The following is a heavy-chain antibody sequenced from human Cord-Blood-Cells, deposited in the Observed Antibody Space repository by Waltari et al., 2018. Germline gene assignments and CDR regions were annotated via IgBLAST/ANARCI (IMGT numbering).Heavy chain of an antibody. CDR2: INHSGST. Sequence: QVQLQQWGAGLLKPSETLSLTCAVYGGSFSGYYWSWTRQPPGKGLEWIGEINHSGSTNYNPSLKSRVTISVDTSKNQFSLKLSSVTAADTAVYYCARHAIRTFDYWGQGTLVTVSS. CDR3: ARHAIRTFDY. J-gene: IGHJ4*02. D-gene: IGHD2-8*01. V-gene: IGHV4-34*01. CDR1: GGSFSGYY.